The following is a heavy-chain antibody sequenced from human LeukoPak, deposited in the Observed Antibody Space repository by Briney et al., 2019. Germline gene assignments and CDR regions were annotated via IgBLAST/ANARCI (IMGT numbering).Heavy chain of an antibody. J-gene: IGHJ5*02. V-gene: IGHV4-31*03. D-gene: IGHD3-10*01. CDR2: IYYSGST. Sequence: PSETLSLTCTVSGGSISSGGYSWSWIRQHPGKGLEWIGYIYYSGSTYYNPSLKSRVTISVDTSKNQFSLKLSSVTAADTAVYYCARARGPLHHWGQGTLVTVSS. CDR3: ARARGPLHH. CDR1: GGSISSGGYS.